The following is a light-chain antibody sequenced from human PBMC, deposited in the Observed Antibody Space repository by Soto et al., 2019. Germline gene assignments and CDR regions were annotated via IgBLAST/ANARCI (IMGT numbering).Light chain of an antibody. CDR3: QQYNNWPPWT. CDR2: GAS. CDR1: QSVSSN. V-gene: IGKV3-15*01. Sequence: EIVMTQSPATLSVSPGERATLSCRASQSVSSNLAWYQQKPGQAPRLLIYGASTRATGIPARFSGSRSGTEFTLTISSLQSEDFAVYSGQQYNNWPPWTFGPGTKVDSK. J-gene: IGKJ3*01.